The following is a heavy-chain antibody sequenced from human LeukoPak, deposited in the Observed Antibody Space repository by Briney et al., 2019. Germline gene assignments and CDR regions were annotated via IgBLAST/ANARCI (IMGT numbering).Heavy chain of an antibody. CDR2: IYYRGST. J-gene: IGHJ4*02. CDR1: GGSISSFY. CDR3: ARAGSDYYGSGTYYPFDY. V-gene: IGHV4-59*01. D-gene: IGHD3-10*01. Sequence: PSETLSLTCTVSGGSISSFYWSWIRQPPGKGLEWIGYIYYRGSTNYNPSLKSRVTISVDTSRYHFSLKLSSVTAADTAVYYCARAGSDYYGSGTYYPFDYWGQGTLVTVS.